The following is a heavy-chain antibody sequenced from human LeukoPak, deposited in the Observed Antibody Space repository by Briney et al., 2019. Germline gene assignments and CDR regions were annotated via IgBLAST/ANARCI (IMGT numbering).Heavy chain of an antibody. CDR3: ARDTWGGDGNYFDY. D-gene: IGHD2-21*02. V-gene: IGHV4-39*07. CDR1: GGSISSSSYY. J-gene: IGHJ4*02. Sequence: PSETLSLTCTVSGGSISSSSYYWGWIRQPPGKVLEWIGSIYHSGSTYYNPSLKSRVTISVDTSKNQFSLKLSSVTAADTAVYYCARDTWGGDGNYFDYWGQGTLVTVSS. CDR2: IYHSGST.